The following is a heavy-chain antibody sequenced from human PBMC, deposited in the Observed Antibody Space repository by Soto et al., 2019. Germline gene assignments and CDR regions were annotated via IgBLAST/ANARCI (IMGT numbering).Heavy chain of an antibody. J-gene: IGHJ4*02. CDR1: GGSISSYY. CDR2: IYYSGST. Sequence: QVQLQESGPGLVKHSETLSLTCTVSGGSISSYYWSWIRQPPGKGLEWIGYIYYSGSTNYNPSLKSRVTISVDTSKNQFSLKLSSVTAADTAVYYCARRWGSAADYWGQGTLVTVSS. D-gene: IGHD2-15*01. V-gene: IGHV4-59*08. CDR3: ARRWGSAADY.